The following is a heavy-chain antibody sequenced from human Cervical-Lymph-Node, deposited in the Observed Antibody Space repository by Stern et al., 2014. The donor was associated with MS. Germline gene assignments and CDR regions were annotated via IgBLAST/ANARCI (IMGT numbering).Heavy chain of an antibody. Sequence: QVQLVQSGAAVKKPWSSVKVSCKSSGGISWVRQAPGQGLEWMGGVIPFVGTSNYAQKFQGRVTITADTSTNTTYLHLSRLTSADTAVYYCARGSGDNWFGPWGQGTLVTVSS. CDR3: ARGSGDNWFGP. J-gene: IGHJ5*02. V-gene: IGHV1-69*06. CDR1: GG. CDR2: VIPFVGTS. D-gene: IGHD3-10*01.